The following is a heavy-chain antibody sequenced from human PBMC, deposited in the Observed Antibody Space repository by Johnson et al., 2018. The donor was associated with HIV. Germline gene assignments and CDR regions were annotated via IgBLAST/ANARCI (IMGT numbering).Heavy chain of an antibody. Sequence: VQLVESGGGLVQPGGSLRLSCAASGFTFSSYAMHWVRQAPGKGLEYVSGISGNGGSTYYAKSVKGRFTISRENSKNTLYLQMGSLRVEDMAVYYCARLSGAFDIWGQGTMVTVSS. V-gene: IGHV3-64*01. CDR1: GFTFSSYA. CDR3: ARLSGAFDI. CDR2: ISGNGGST. D-gene: IGHD3-3*01. J-gene: IGHJ3*02.